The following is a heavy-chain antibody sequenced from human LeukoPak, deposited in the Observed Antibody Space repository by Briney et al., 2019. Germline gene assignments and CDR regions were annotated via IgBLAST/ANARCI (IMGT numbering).Heavy chain of an antibody. CDR1: GGSISSSSYY. D-gene: IGHD3-10*01. CDR2: IYYSGST. V-gene: IGHV4-39*01. J-gene: IGHJ3*02. Sequence: SETLSLTCTVSGGSISSSSYYWGWIRQPPGKGLEWIGSIYYSGSTYYNPSLKSRVTISVDTSKNQFSLKLSSVTAADTAVYYCARVGLLWFGENYDAFDIWGQGTKVTVSS. CDR3: ARVGLLWFGENYDAFDI.